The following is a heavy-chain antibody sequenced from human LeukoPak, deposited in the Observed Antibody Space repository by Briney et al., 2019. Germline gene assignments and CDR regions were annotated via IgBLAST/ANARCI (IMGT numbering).Heavy chain of an antibody. CDR1: GGSISGSYYY. CDR2: IYHSGRST. J-gene: IGHJ3*02. CDR3: ARHRAKRLNDAFEI. Sequence: SETLSLTCTVSGGSISGSYYYWGWIRQPPGKGLEWIGTIYHSGRSTFYNPSLKSRVAMSVDTSKNHFSLNLTSVTAADTAIYYCARHRAKRLNDAFEIWGQGTVVGVSS. D-gene: IGHD3-10*01. V-gene: IGHV4-39*01.